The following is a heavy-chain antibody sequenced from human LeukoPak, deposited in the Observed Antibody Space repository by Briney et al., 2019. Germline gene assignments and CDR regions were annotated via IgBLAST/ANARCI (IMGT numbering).Heavy chain of an antibody. CDR3: ATGIAVAGTPFDY. CDR1: GYTLTELS. V-gene: IGHV1-24*01. D-gene: IGHD6-19*01. Sequence: ASVKVSCKVSGYTLTELSMHRVRQAPGKGLEWMGGFDPEDGETIYAQKFQGRVTMTEDTSTDTAYMELSSLRSEDTAVYYCATGIAVAGTPFDYWGQGTLVTVSS. CDR2: FDPEDGET. J-gene: IGHJ4*02.